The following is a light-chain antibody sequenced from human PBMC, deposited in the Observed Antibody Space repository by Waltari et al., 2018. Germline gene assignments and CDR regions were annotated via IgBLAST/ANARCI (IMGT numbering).Light chain of an antibody. CDR3: QQYYSTPPT. CDR2: WAS. V-gene: IGKV4-1*01. Sequence: DIVMTQSPDSLAVSLGERATIHCKSSQSVLYSSNNKNYLAWYQPKPGQPPKLLIYWASTRESGVPDRFSGSGSGTDFTLTISSLQAEDVAVYYCQQYYSTPPTFGQGTKVEIK. CDR1: QSVLYSSNNKNY. J-gene: IGKJ1*01.